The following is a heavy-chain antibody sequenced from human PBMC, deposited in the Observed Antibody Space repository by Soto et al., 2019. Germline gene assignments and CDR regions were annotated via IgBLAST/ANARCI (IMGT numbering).Heavy chain of an antibody. Sequence: GGSLRLSCAASGFTFTNAWMSWVRQVPGKGLEWVGRIKSKTDGGTTDYAAPVKGRFTISRDDSKNTLYLQMNSLKTEDTAVYYCTTVKTMYDSRGYYHLRYFDYWGTGTLVTVSS. CDR3: TTVKTMYDSRGYYHLRYFDY. D-gene: IGHD3-22*01. CDR2: IKSKTDGGTT. CDR1: GFTFTNAW. J-gene: IGHJ4*02. V-gene: IGHV3-15*01.